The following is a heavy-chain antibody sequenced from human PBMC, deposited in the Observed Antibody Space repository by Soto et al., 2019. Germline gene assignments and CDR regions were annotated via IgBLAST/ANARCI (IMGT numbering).Heavy chain of an antibody. Sequence: GGSLRLSCAASGFTFSSYAMSWVRQAPGKGLEWVSSISGSGGSTNYADFVKGRFTISRDNSKNTLYLQMNSLRSEDTAVYYCAKRLDYFDYWGQGTLVTVSS. CDR1: GFTFSSYA. D-gene: IGHD2-21*01. CDR3: AKRLDYFDY. CDR2: ISGSGGST. V-gene: IGHV3-23*01. J-gene: IGHJ4*02.